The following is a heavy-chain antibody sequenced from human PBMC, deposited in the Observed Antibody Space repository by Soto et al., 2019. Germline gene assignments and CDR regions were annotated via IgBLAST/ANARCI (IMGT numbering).Heavy chain of an antibody. CDR1: GFTFGNSW. Sequence: GGSLRLSCAASGFTFGNSWMHWIRQAPGEGLEWVSRMNSDGSSTNYADSVKGRFTVSRDNAKNTLYLQMNSLRAEDTAVYYCATAEVDYWGPGTLVTVSS. V-gene: IGHV3-74*01. CDR2: MNSDGSST. J-gene: IGHJ4*02. CDR3: ATAEVDY.